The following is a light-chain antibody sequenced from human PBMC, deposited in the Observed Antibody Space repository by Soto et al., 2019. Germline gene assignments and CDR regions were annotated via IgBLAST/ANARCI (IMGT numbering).Light chain of an antibody. Sequence: DIQMTQFPSTLSASIGERVTITCRASQTVSSWLAWYQQKPGKAPKRLIYKASTLETGVPSRFSGSGSGTDFTLTISSLQPDDFATYYCQQYNRYSSYTFGQGTRLEIK. V-gene: IGKV1-5*03. CDR3: QQYNRYSSYT. CDR2: KAS. J-gene: IGKJ2*01. CDR1: QTVSSW.